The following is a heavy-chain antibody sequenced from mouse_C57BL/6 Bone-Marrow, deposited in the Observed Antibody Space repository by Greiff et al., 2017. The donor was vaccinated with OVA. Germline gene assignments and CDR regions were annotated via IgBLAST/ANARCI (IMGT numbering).Heavy chain of an antibody. CDR1: GYSFTGYY. Sequence: VQLQQSGPELVKPGASVKISCKASGYSFTGYYMNWVKQSPEKSLEWIGEINPSTGGTTYNQKFKAKATLTVDKSSSTAYMQLKSLTSEDSAVYYCARHYDYDVRFAYWGQGTLVTVSA. D-gene: IGHD2-4*01. CDR3: ARHYDYDVRFAY. J-gene: IGHJ3*01. V-gene: IGHV1-42*01. CDR2: INPSTGGT.